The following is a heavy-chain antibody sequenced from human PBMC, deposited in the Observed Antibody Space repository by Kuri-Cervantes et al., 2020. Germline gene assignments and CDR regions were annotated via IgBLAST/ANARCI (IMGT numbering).Heavy chain of an antibody. J-gene: IGHJ4*02. D-gene: IGHD2-2*01. CDR3: ARVPGPQLPGLSFLYYFDY. Sequence: ASVKVSCKASGCTFTSYGISWVRQAPGQGPEWMGWMNPNSGNTGYAQKLQGRVTMTTDTPTSTAYMELRSLRSDDTAVYYCARVPGPQLPGLSFLYYFDYWGQGTLVTVSS. CDR1: GCTFTSYG. V-gene: IGHV1-18*01. CDR2: MNPNSGNT.